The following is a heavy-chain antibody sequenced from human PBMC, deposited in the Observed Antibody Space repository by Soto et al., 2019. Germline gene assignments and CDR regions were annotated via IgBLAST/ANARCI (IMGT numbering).Heavy chain of an antibody. D-gene: IGHD3-3*01. V-gene: IGHV3-11*05. J-gene: IGHJ4*02. CDR1: GFTFSDYY. CDR3: ATGPGRLSD. CDR2: ISGSSSDT. Sequence: QVQLVESGGGLVKPGGSLRLSCAASGFTFSDYYMSWIRQAPGKGLESLSYISGSSSDTNYADSVRGRFTISRDNAKNSLYLQMNSLGAEDTAMYYCATGPGRLSDWGQGTLVIVSS.